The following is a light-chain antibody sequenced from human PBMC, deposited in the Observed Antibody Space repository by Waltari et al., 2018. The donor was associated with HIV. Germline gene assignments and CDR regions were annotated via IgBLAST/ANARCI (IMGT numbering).Light chain of an antibody. J-gene: IGLJ2*01. CDR3: YSAADNNISF. CDR1: ILGTQY. V-gene: IGLV3-27*01. Sequence: SFELTQPSSVSVSPGQTARIHCSGDILGTQYARWFQQKPGQAPLLVIYKDSERPSGIPERFSGSNSGTTVTLTISGAQVEDEADYYCYSAADNNISFFGGGTKLTVL. CDR2: KDS.